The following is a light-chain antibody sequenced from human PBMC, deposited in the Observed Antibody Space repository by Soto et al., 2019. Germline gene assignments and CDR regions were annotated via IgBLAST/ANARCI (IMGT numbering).Light chain of an antibody. J-gene: IGKJ1*01. CDR2: AAS. Sequence: DIPMTQSPSSLSASVGDRVTISCRAGQSISNSLNWYQQKPGKAPSLLIYAASSLQSGVPSRFSGSGSGTDFTLTITTLQPEDFATYYCQQSYSTPRTFGQGTKVEIK. CDR3: QQSYSTPRT. CDR1: QSISNS. V-gene: IGKV1-39*01.